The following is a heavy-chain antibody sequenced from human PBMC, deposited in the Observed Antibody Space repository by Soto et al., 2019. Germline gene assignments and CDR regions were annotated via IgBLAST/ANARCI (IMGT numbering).Heavy chain of an antibody. CDR1: GYTFTSYG. CDR2: INPYNGNT. D-gene: IGHD1-26*01. J-gene: IGHJ5*02. CDR3: ARDPVGGNWFDP. V-gene: IGHV1-18*01. Sequence: QVQLVQSGAEVKKPGASVKVSCKASGYTFTSYGISWVRQAPGQGLEWMGWINPYNGNTNYAQKLQGRVTMTTDTYTSTDYMELRRLRSDDTAVYYCARDPVGGNWFDPWGQGTLVTVSS.